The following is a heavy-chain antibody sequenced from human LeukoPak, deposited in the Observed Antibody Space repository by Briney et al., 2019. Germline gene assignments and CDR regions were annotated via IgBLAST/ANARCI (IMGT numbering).Heavy chain of an antibody. CDR3: ANKKGAAGSPFDY. Sequence: GGSLRLSCAASGFTFSSYAMHWVRQAPGKGLEWVAVISYDGSNKYYADSVKGRFTISRDNSKNTLYLQMNSLRAEDTAVYYCANKKGAAGSPFDYWGQGTLVTVSS. V-gene: IGHV3-30*04. CDR1: GFTFSSYA. D-gene: IGHD6-13*01. CDR2: ISYDGSNK. J-gene: IGHJ4*02.